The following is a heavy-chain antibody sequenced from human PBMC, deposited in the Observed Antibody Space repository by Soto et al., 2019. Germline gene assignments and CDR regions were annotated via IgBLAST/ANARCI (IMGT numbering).Heavy chain of an antibody. CDR2: IYYSGST. V-gene: IGHV4-31*03. J-gene: IGHJ6*02. Sequence: SETLSLTCTVSGGSISSGGYYWSWIRQHPGKGLEWIGYIYYSGSTYYNPSLKSRVTISVDTSKNQFSLKLSSVTAADTAVYYCARDSYYGPGRNYYGMDVWGQGTTVTVSS. CDR1: GGSISSGGYY. D-gene: IGHD3-10*01. CDR3: ARDSYYGPGRNYYGMDV.